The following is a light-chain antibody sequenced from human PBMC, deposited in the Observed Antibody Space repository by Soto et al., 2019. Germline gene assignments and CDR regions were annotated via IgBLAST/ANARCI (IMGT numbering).Light chain of an antibody. V-gene: IGLV2-14*01. Sequence: QSVLTQPASVSGSPGQSITISCAGTRSDIGASNSVSWYQHIPGRSPTLIIYEATNRPSGVSERFSGSKAGDTASLTISGLQADDESEYFCISYKTDDTFVFGGGTKVTVL. CDR3: ISYKTDDTFV. J-gene: IGLJ1*01. CDR1: RSDIGASNS. CDR2: EAT.